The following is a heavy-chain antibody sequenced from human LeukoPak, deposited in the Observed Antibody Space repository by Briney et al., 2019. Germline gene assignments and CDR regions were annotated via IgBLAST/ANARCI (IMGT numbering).Heavy chain of an antibody. V-gene: IGHV3-9*01. Sequence: GGSLRLSCAASGFTFDDYGMHWVRQPPGKGLEWVSGISWNSGNIGYADSVKDRFTISRDNAKNSLYLQMDILKPEDTAFYYCAKVDGYNSGWYDSWGQGTLVTVSS. CDR2: ISWNSGNI. CDR3: AKVDGYNSGWYDS. D-gene: IGHD6-19*01. CDR1: GFTFDDYG. J-gene: IGHJ5*01.